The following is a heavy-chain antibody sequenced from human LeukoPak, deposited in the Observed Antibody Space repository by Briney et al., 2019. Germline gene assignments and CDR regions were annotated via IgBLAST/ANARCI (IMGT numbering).Heavy chain of an antibody. CDR1: GFTFSSYA. V-gene: IGHV3-30-3*01. D-gene: IGHD1-14*01. J-gene: IGHJ4*02. Sequence: GGSLRLSCAASGFTFSSYAMHWVRQAPGKGLEWVAVISNDGSNKYYADSVKGRFTISRDNAKNTLYLQMNSLRAEDTAVYYCARDGIRRGTGLDYWGQGTLVTVSS. CDR2: ISNDGSNK. CDR3: ARDGIRRGTGLDY.